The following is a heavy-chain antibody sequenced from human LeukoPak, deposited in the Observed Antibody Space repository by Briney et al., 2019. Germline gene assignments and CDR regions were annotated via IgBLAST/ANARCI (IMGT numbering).Heavy chain of an antibody. CDR3: ARTPLWFGREDAFDI. V-gene: IGHV4-59*01. CDR2: IYYSGST. J-gene: IGHJ3*02. Sequence: PSETLSLSCTVSGGSISSYYWRWIRQTPGKGLEWIGYIYYSGSTNYNPSLKSRVTISVDTSKNQFSLKLSSVTAADTAVYYCARTPLWFGREDAFDIWGQGTMVTVSS. CDR1: GGSISSYY. D-gene: IGHD3-10*01.